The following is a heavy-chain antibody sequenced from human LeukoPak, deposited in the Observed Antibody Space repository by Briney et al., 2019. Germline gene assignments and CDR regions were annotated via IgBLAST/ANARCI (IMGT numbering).Heavy chain of an antibody. CDR3: ARDRDCSGGSCSPGTPANYYYYYGMDV. D-gene: IGHD2-15*01. CDR1: GGSISSGSYY. Sequence: PWDTLSLTRTVSGGSISSGSYYWTWIRQPPGRGLGRLMYIYYSGTTYPNPALKTRHTIPADTSKNQFSLKLSSVTAADTAVYYCARDRDCSGGSCSPGTPANYYYYYGMDVWGQGTTVTVSS. CDR2: IYYSGTT. J-gene: IGHJ6*02. V-gene: IGHV4-30-4*02.